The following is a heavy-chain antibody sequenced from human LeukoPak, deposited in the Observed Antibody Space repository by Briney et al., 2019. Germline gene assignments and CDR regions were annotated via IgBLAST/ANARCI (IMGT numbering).Heavy chain of an antibody. D-gene: IGHD3-10*01. CDR3: AKVGKDAFDI. CDR2: ISGSGDST. CDR1: GFTFSSYA. J-gene: IGHJ3*02. Sequence: GGSLRLSCAASGFTFSSYAMSWVRQAPGKGLEWVSAISGSGDSTYYADSVTGRFTISRDNSKNTLYLQMNSLRAEGTAVYYCAKVGKDAFDIWGQGPMVTVSS. V-gene: IGHV3-23*01.